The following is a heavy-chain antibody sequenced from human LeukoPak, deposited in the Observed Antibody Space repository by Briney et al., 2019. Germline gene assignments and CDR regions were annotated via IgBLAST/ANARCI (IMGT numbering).Heavy chain of an antibody. Sequence: ASVKVSCKASIYTFTGYYMHWVRQAPGQGLEWMGRINPSSGGTNYAQKFQGRVTMTRDTSISTAYMELSRLRSDDTAVYYCARNEWLVRNRFDPWGQGTLVTVSS. V-gene: IGHV1-2*06. D-gene: IGHD6-19*01. J-gene: IGHJ5*02. CDR1: IYTFTGYY. CDR2: INPSSGGT. CDR3: ARNEWLVRNRFDP.